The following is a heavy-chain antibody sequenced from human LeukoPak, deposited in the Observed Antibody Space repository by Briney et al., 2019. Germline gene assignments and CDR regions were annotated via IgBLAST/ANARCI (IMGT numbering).Heavy chain of an antibody. J-gene: IGHJ4*02. Sequence: PGESLKISCKGSGYSFPSCWIGWVRPMPGKGLEWMGIIYPGDSDPKYSPSFQGQVTISADKSISTAYLQWSSLKASDTAMYYCARRRVEVGLQLFDYWGQGTLVTVSS. CDR3: ARRRVEVGLQLFDY. CDR1: GYSFPSCW. CDR2: IYPGDSDP. V-gene: IGHV5-51*01. D-gene: IGHD1-1*01.